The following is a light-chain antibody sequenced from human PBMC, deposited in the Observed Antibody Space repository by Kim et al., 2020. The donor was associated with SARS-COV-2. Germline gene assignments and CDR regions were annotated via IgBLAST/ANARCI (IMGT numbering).Light chain of an antibody. CDR3: CSYAGSSTSV. CDR1: SSDVGSYTL. CDR2: EVS. V-gene: IGLV2-23*02. J-gene: IGLJ1*01. Sequence: GQSTTISCTGTSSDVGSYTLVSWYQQHPGKAPKLMIYEVSKRPSGVSNRFSGSKSGNTASLTISGLQAEDEADYYCCSYAGSSTSVFGTGTKVTVL.